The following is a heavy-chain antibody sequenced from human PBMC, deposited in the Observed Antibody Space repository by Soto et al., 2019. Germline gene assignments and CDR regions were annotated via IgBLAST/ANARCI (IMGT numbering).Heavy chain of an antibody. D-gene: IGHD1-1*01. J-gene: IGHJ4*02. CDR3: TTGPFIAGDY. Sequence: EVQLVESGGGLIQPGGSLRLSCAASGLTVSNAYMAWVRQAPGMGLEWVSVIYDNGTTYYADSVKGRFTISRDNSKNTLYLQLNSLRAEDTATYYCTTGPFIAGDYWGQGTLVTVSS. CDR2: IYDNGTT. CDR1: GLTVSNAY. V-gene: IGHV3-53*01.